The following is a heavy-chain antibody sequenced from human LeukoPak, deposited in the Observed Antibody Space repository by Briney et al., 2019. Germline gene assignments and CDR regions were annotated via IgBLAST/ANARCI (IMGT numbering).Heavy chain of an antibody. J-gene: IGHJ4*02. CDR3: ARGTAATAGIDY. D-gene: IGHD6-13*01. Sequence: PGGSLRLSCAVSGFNFSTYWIHWVRQAPGKGLVWVSLINTDGSATTYGDSAKGRFTVSRDNDKNSLFLEMNSLRVEDTAVYYCARGTAATAGIDYWDQGTLVTVSS. CDR2: INTDGSAT. CDR1: GFNFSTYW. V-gene: IGHV3-74*01.